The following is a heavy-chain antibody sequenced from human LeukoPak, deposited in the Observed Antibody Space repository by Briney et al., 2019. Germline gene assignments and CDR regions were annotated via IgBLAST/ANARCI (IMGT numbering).Heavy chain of an antibody. V-gene: IGHV3-9*03. J-gene: IGHJ4*02. Sequence: GGSLRLSCAASGFTFDDYAMHWVRQAPGKGLKWVSGISWNSGSIGYADSVKGRFTISRDNAKNSLYLQMNSLRAEDMALYYCAKDADSSGYAYYFDYWGQGTLVTVSS. CDR3: AKDADSSGYAYYFDY. D-gene: IGHD3-22*01. CDR2: ISWNSGSI. CDR1: GFTFDDYA.